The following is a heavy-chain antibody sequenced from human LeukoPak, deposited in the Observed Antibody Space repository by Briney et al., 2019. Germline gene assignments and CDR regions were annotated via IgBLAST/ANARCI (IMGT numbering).Heavy chain of an antibody. J-gene: IGHJ4*02. V-gene: IGHV4-4*07. CDR1: GGSISSYY. CDR3: AREDLAAAGFDY. Sequence: SETLSLTCTVSGGSISSYYWSWIRQPVGKGLEWIGRIYTSGSTNYNPSLKSRVTISVDKSKNQFSLKLSSVTAADAAVYYCAREDLAAAGFDYWGQGTLVTVSS. CDR2: IYTSGST. D-gene: IGHD6-13*01.